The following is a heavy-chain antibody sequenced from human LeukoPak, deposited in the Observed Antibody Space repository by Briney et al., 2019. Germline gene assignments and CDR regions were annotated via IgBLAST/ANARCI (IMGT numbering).Heavy chain of an antibody. Sequence: SETLSLTCTVSGGSISSYYWSWIRQPAGKGLEWIGRIYTSGSTNYNPSLKSRVTISVDRSKNQFSLKLSSVTAADTAVYYCARVGAIDNWFDPWGQGTLVTVSS. J-gene: IGHJ5*02. CDR1: GGSISSYY. D-gene: IGHD1-26*01. CDR3: ARVGAIDNWFDP. CDR2: IYTSGST. V-gene: IGHV4-4*07.